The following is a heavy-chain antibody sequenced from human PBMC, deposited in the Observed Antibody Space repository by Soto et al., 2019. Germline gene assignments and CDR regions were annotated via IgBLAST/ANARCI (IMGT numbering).Heavy chain of an antibody. Sequence: ASVKVSCKASGYTFTSYAMHWVRQAPGQRLEWMGWINAGNGNTKYSQKFQGRVTITADESTSTAYMELSSLRSEDTAVYYCAREGLVLVPTTVNPDYYYYAMDVWGQGTTVTVSS. J-gene: IGHJ6*02. CDR3: AREGLVLVPTTVNPDYYYYAMDV. D-gene: IGHD2-2*01. V-gene: IGHV1-3*01. CDR2: INAGNGNT. CDR1: GYTFTSYA.